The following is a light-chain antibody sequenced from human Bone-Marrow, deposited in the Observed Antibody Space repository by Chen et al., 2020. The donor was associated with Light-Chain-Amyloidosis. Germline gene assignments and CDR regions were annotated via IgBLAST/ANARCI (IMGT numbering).Light chain of an antibody. CDR1: NIGSTR. CDR3: QVWDRSSDHRV. V-gene: IGLV3-21*02. J-gene: IGLJ3*02. Sequence: SSVLTQPSSVSVAPGQTATIACGGNNIGSTRVHWYQQTPGQAPLLVVYDDRERPSGIPERLSGSNSGNTATLTISRVEAGDEADYYCQVWDRSSDHRVFGGGTKLTVL. CDR2: DDR.